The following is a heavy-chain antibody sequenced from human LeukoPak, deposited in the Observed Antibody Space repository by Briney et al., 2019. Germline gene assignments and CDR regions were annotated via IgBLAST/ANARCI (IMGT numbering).Heavy chain of an antibody. J-gene: IGHJ6*03. V-gene: IGHV4-34*01. CDR3: ARGRDYYYYMDV. CDR1: GGSFSGYY. Sequence: SETLSLTCAVYGGSFSGYYWSWIRQPPGKGLEWIGEINHSGSTNYNPSLKSRVTISVDTSKNQFSLKLSSVTAADTAVYYCARGRDYYYYMDVWGKGTTVTISS. CDR2: INHSGST.